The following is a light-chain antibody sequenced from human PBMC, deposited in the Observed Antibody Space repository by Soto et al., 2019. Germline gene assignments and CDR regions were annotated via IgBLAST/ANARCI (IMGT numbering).Light chain of an antibody. CDR1: ISDVGSYGP. J-gene: IGLJ1*01. CDR3: SLYSSNGSLI. V-gene: IGLV2-14*02. CDR2: EGN. Sequence: SALTQPASVSGSPGQSITISCTGSISDVGSYGPVSWYQQHPGQVPKLIIYEGNRRPSGVSSRFSGSKSGNTASLTISGLQAEDETDYFCSLYSSNGSLIFGPGTKVTVL.